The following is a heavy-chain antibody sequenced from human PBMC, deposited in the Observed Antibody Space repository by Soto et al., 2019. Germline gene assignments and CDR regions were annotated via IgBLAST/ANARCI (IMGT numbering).Heavy chain of an antibody. D-gene: IGHD6-6*01. J-gene: IGHJ4*02. V-gene: IGHV3-9*01. CDR2: ISWNSGSI. CDR3: ATSDSSSSH. CDR1: GFTFDDYA. Sequence: GGSLRLSCAASGFTFDDYAMHWVRQAPGKGLEWVSGISWNSGSIGYADSVKGRFTISRDNAKNSLYLQMNSLRAEDTALYYCATSDSSSSHWGQGTLVTVSS.